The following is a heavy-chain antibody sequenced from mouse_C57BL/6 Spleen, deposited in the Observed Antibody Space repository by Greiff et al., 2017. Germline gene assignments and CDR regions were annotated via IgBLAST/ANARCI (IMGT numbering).Heavy chain of an antibody. Sequence: QVQLQQPGTELVKPGASVKLSCKASGYTFTSYWMHWVKQRPGQGLEWIGNINPSNGGTNYNEKFKSKATLTVDKSSSTAYMQLSSLTSEDSTVYYCARERAGKAWFAYWGQGTLVTVSA. CDR2: INPSNGGT. D-gene: IGHD3-3*01. CDR3: ARERAGKAWFAY. V-gene: IGHV1-53*01. CDR1: GYTFTSYW. J-gene: IGHJ3*01.